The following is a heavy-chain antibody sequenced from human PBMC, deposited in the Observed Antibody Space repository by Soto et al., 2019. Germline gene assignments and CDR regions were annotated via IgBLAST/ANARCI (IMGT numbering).Heavy chain of an antibody. CDR3: AAPYSTGHRLLGY. CDR2: ISSSSTFT. D-gene: IGHD6-19*01. CDR1: GFTFSDYS. V-gene: IGHV3-21*01. Sequence: PGGSLRLSCVAFGFTFSDYSVSWVRRAPGKGLEWLSSISSSSTFTHYADSVKGRFTISRDNAKNSLYLQMNSLRAEDTAVYYCAAPYSTGHRLLGYWGQGTLVTVSS. J-gene: IGHJ4*02.